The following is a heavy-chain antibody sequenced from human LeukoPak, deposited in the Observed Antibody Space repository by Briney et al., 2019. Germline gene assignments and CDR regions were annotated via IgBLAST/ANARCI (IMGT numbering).Heavy chain of an antibody. D-gene: IGHD3-22*01. CDR3: ARATYYYDSSGCYSGYYYYYMDV. CDR2: IYYSGST. Sequence: SETLSLTCTVSGGSISSYYWSWIRQPPGKGLEWIGYIYYSGSTNYNPSLKSRVTISVDTSKNQFSLKLSSVTAADTAVYYCARATYYYDSSGCYSGYYYYYMDVWGKGTTVTVSS. J-gene: IGHJ6*03. V-gene: IGHV4-59*01. CDR1: GGSISSYY.